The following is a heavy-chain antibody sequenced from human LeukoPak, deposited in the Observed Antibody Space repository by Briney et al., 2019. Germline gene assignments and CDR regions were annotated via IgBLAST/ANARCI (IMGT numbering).Heavy chain of an antibody. CDR2: ISTNGGST. J-gene: IGHJ4*02. CDR1: GFTFSSYA. Sequence: PGGSLRLSCAASGFTFSSYAMHWVRQAPGKGLEYVSGISTNGGSTYYADSVKGRFTISRDNAKTSLYLQMNSLRAEDTAVYYCARDLSGVTGYTYGRGIDYWGQGTLVTVSS. V-gene: IGHV3-64*02. D-gene: IGHD5-18*01. CDR3: ARDLSGVTGYTYGRGIDY.